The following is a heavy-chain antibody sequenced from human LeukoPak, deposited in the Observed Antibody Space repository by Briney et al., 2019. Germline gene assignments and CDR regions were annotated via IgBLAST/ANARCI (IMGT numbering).Heavy chain of an antibody. CDR2: ISGSGGST. CDR1: GFTFSSYA. D-gene: IGHD3-10*01. V-gene: IGHV3-23*01. Sequence: GGSLRLSCAASGFTFSSYAMSWVRQAPGKGLEWVSAISGSGGSTYYADSVKGRFTISRDNSKNTLYLQMNSLRAEDTAVYYCVKWHMVRGVQFDYWGQGTLVTVSS. CDR3: VKWHMVRGVQFDY. J-gene: IGHJ4*02.